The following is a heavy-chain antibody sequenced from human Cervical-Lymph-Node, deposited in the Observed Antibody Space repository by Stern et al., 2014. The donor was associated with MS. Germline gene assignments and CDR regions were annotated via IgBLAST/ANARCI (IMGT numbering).Heavy chain of an antibody. J-gene: IGHJ5*02. V-gene: IGHV4-31*03. CDR3: ARGFTHNYAASFDP. CDR1: GGSISSGDYY. Sequence: VQLVESGPGLVKPSQTLSLTCTVSGGSISSGDYYWTWIRQHPGKGLEXIGYIYHSGSTLYTPSLKSRVSISVDTSKNQFSLKLSSVTAADTAVYYCARGFTHNYAASFDPWGQGTLVTVSS. D-gene: IGHD2-2*01. CDR2: IYHSGST.